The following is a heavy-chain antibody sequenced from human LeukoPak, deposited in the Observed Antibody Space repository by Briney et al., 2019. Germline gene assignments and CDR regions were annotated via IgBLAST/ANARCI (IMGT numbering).Heavy chain of an antibody. CDR3: AKAGGRGWSNWFDP. V-gene: IGHV3-23*01. CDR1: GFPFSNFA. Sequence: PGGSLRLSCAASGFPFSNFAMTWIRQAPGKGLEWISLISAGGSSTFDADSMRGRFTISRDNYKNTLYLQMNSLRVEDTAVYYCAKAGGRGWSNWFDPWGRGTQVTVSS. J-gene: IGHJ5*02. CDR2: ISAGGSST. D-gene: IGHD6-19*01.